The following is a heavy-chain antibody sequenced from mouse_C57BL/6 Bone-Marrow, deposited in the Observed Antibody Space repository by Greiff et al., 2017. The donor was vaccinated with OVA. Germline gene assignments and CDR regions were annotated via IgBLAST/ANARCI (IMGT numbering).Heavy chain of an antibody. D-gene: IGHD1-1*01. Sequence: QVQLQQPGAELVKPGASVKLSCKASGYTFTSYWMHWVKQRPGQGLEWIGMIHPNSGSTNYNEKFKSKATLTVDKSSSTAYMELRSLTSEDTAVYYCARSYYYGSSYDFDYWGQGTTLTVSS. J-gene: IGHJ2*01. CDR2: IHPNSGST. V-gene: IGHV1-64*01. CDR3: ARSYYYGSSYDFDY. CDR1: GYTFTSYW.